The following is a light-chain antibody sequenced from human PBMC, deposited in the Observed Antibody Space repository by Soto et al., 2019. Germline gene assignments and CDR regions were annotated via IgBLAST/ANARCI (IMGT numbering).Light chain of an antibody. CDR1: TSDVGAYNY. J-gene: IGLJ3*02. CDR2: EVD. Sequence: QSVLTQPASVSGSPGQSVSISCTGSTSDVGAYNYVAWYQHKPGKAPRLLIYEVDHRPSGISPRFSGSKSGNTASLTISGLQTDDEADYYCSSYTVINTAVFGGGTKLNVL. CDR3: SSYTVINTAV. V-gene: IGLV2-14*01.